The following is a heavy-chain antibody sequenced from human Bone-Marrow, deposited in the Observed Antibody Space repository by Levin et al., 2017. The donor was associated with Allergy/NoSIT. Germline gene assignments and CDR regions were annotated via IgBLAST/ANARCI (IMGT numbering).Heavy chain of an antibody. J-gene: IGHJ3*01. CDR2: ISGSGDRI. CDR3: AKVPPVEGSSGWYEEPFDV. V-gene: IGHV3-23*01. CDR1: GSTFSSYA. D-gene: IGHD6-19*01. Sequence: RTGGSLRLSCAASGSTFSSYALSWVRQAPGKGLEWVSSISGSGDRIFYVDSVKGRFTISRDTSRNTLYLQMNSLRVDDTAVYYCAKVPPVEGSSGWYEEPFDVWGQGTMVTVSS.